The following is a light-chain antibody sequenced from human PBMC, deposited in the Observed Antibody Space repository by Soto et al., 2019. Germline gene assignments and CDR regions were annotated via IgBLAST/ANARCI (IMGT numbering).Light chain of an antibody. CDR3: SSYAGNNNYV. Sequence: QSVLTQPPSASGSLGQSVTISCPGTRSDVGGYNYVSWYQQHPGKAPRFMIYEVSKRPSGVPDRFSASKSGNTASLTVSGLQAEDEAEYYCSSYAGNNNYVFGTGTKVTVL. J-gene: IGLJ1*01. V-gene: IGLV2-8*01. CDR1: RSDVGGYNY. CDR2: EVS.